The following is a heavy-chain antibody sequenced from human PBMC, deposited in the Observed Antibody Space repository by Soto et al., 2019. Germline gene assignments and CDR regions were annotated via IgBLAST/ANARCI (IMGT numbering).Heavy chain of an antibody. D-gene: IGHD2-2*01. Sequence: PSETLSLTCAVSGGSISSGGYSWSWIRQPPGKGLAWIGYIYHSGSPYYNPSLKSRVTISVDRSKNQFSLKLSSVTAADTAVYYCARLNRVPARPYYYSGMDVWGQGTTVTVSS. CDR2: IYHSGSP. CDR1: GGSISSGGYS. CDR3: ARLNRVPARPYYYSGMDV. V-gene: IGHV4-30-2*01. J-gene: IGHJ6*02.